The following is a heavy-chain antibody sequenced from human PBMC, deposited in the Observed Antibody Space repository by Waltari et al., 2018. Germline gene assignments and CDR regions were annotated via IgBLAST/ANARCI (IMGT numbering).Heavy chain of an antibody. D-gene: IGHD3-10*01. CDR2: IYYSGST. Sequence: QVQLQESGPGLVKPSETLSLTCTVSGGSISSYYWSWIRQPPGKGLEWIGYIYYSGSTNYNPSLKSRVTISVDTSKNQFSLKLSSVTAADTAVYYCARDTPGDYYYGMDVWGQGTTVTVSS. J-gene: IGHJ6*02. CDR1: GGSISSYY. V-gene: IGHV4-59*01. CDR3: ARDTPGDYYYGMDV.